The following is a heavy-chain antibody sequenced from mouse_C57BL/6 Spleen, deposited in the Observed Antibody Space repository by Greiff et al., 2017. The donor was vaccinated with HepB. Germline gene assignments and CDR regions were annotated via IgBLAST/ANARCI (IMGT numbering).Heavy chain of an antibody. Sequence: EVKLVESGGGLVKPGGSLKLSCAASGFTFSDYGMHWVRQAPEKGLEWVAYISSGSSTIYYADTVKGRFTISRDNAKNTLFLQMTSLRSEDTAMYYCARRRGDSAMDYWGQGTSVTVSS. J-gene: IGHJ4*01. CDR1: GFTFSDYG. V-gene: IGHV5-17*01. CDR3: ARRRGDSAMDY. CDR2: ISSGSSTI. D-gene: IGHD3-3*01.